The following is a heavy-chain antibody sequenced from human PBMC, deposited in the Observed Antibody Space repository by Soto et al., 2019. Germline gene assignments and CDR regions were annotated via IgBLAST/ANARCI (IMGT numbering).Heavy chain of an antibody. CDR2: IYYSGST. CDR3: AREVAIRDIHYYYGMDV. V-gene: IGHV4-61*01. J-gene: IGHJ6*02. CDR1: GGSVSSGSYY. Sequence: QVQLQESGPGLVKPSETLSLTCTVSGGSVSSGSYYWSWIRQPPGKGLEWIGYIYYSGSTNYNPPLKSRVTISVDTSKNQFSLKLSSVTATDTAVYYCAREVAIRDIHYYYGMDVWGQGTTVTVSS. D-gene: IGHD2-15*01.